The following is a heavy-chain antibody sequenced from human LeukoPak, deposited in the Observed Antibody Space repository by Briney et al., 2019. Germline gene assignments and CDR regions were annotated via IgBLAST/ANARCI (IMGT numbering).Heavy chain of an antibody. CDR1: GFTFNSYW. D-gene: IGHD6-19*01. V-gene: IGHV3-7*01. J-gene: IGHJ5*02. CDR3: AREAYSSSAFVGH. Sequence: GGSLRLSCAASGFTFNSYWMTWVRQAPGKGLEWVANINQDGSEKYYVDSVKGRFTISRDNAKNSLYLQMNSLRVEDTAVYYCAREAYSSSAFVGHWGQGILVTVPS. CDR2: INQDGSEK.